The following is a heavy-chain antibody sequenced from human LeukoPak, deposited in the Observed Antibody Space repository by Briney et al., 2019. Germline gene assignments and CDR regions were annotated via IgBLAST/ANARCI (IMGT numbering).Heavy chain of an antibody. CDR3: AREGYSSGRRLGMDV. CDR2: INPSGSST. Sequence: ASVKVSCKASGYPFTNYYMHWVRQAPGQGLEWMGIINPSGSSTSYAQKFQGRVTMTRDTSTSTVYMELSSLRSDDTSVYYCAREGYSSGRRLGMDVWGQGTTVTVSS. J-gene: IGHJ6*02. D-gene: IGHD3-10*01. V-gene: IGHV1-46*01. CDR1: GYPFTNYY.